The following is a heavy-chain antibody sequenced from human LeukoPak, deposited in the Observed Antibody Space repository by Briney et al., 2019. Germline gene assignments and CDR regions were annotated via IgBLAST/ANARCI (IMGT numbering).Heavy chain of an antibody. Sequence: GGSLRLSCAASGFTFSSYGMHWVRQAPGKGLEWVAVIWYDGSNKYYADSVKGRFTISRDNSKNTLYLQMNSLRAEDTAVYFCARQGGYSSTNDYWGQGTLVTVFS. J-gene: IGHJ4*02. CDR1: GFTFSSYG. CDR2: IWYDGSNK. CDR3: ARQGGYSSTNDY. V-gene: IGHV3-33*01. D-gene: IGHD6-13*01.